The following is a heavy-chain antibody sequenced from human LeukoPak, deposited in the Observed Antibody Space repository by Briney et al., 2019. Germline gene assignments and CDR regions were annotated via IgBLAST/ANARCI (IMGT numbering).Heavy chain of an antibody. CDR3: ARKGFWSGYYFAGADY. D-gene: IGHD3-3*01. V-gene: IGHV1-2*02. CDR2: INPNSGGT. J-gene: IGHJ4*02. CDR1: GYTFTGYY. Sequence: ASVKVSCKASGYTFTGYYMHWVQQAPGQGLEWMGWINPNSGGTNYAQKFQGRVTMTRDTAISTAYMELSRLRSDDTAVYYCARKGFWSGYYFAGADYWGQGTLVTVSS.